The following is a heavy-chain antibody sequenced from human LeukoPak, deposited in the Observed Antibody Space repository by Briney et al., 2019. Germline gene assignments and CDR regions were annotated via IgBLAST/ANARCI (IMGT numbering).Heavy chain of an antibody. D-gene: IGHD2-15*01. CDR3: ARLTDLGYCSGGSCYPPWGSLAVAGTGNPPGFDY. V-gene: IGHV3-7*01. CDR1: GFTFSSYW. Sequence: PGGSLRLSCAASGFTFSSYWMSWVRQAPGKGLEWVANIKQDGSEKYYVDSVKGRFTISRDNAKNSLYLQMNSLRAEDTAVYYCARLTDLGYCSGGSCYPPWGSLAVAGTGNPPGFDYWGQGTLVTVSS. J-gene: IGHJ4*02. CDR2: IKQDGSEK.